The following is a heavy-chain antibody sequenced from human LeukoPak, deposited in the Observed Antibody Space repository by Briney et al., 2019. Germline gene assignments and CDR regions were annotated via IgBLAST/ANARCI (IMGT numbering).Heavy chain of an antibody. Sequence: SETLSLTCTVSGGSISSYYWSWIRQPPGKGLEWIGYIYYSGSTNYNPSLKSRVAISVDTPKNQFSLKLSSVTAADTAVYYCAGSQYSYGLTDAFDIWGQGTMVTVSS. CDR2: IYYSGST. CDR1: GGSISSYY. V-gene: IGHV4-59*01. D-gene: IGHD5-18*01. CDR3: AGSQYSYGLTDAFDI. J-gene: IGHJ3*02.